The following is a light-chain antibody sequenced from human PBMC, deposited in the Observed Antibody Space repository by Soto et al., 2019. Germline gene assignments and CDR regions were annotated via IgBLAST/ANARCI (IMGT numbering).Light chain of an antibody. CDR2: GAS. CDR3: QQYHSWPPRIT. J-gene: IGKJ5*01. Sequence: EIVMTQSPATRSVSPGERATLSCRASQSISTNLAWYQQKPGQAPRLLIYGASTRGTGIPARFSGSGSGTEFTLTISSLQSEDFGVYYCQQYHSWPPRITFGQGTRLEIK. V-gene: IGKV3-15*01. CDR1: QSISTN.